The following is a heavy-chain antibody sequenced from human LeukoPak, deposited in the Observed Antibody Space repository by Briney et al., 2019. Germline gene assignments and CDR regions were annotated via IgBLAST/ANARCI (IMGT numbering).Heavy chain of an antibody. Sequence: ASVKVSCKPSGGSFRRYSISRVRQAPGHRLEWIGGIIPIFCTGNYPLKLQGRVTITADKSTSTAYMELSSLRSEDTAVYYCARDKPIDPSISAFDIWGQGTMVTVSS. CDR2: IIPIFCTG. CDR1: GGSFRRYS. CDR3: ARDKPIDPSISAFDI. J-gene: IGHJ3*02. V-gene: IGHV1-69*06. D-gene: IGHD5-24*01.